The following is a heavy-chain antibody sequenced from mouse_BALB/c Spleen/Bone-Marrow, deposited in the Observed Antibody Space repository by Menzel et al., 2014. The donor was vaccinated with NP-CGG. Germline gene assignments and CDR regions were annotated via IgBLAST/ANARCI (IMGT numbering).Heavy chain of an antibody. CDR2: ISYDGSN. V-gene: IGHV3-6*02. Sequence: VQLQQSGPGLLKPSQSLSLTCSVTGYSITSGYYCNWIRRFPGNTLEWMGYISYDGSNNYNPSLKNRISITRDTSKNQFFLKLNPVTTEDTATYYCARGNYVDYWGQGTTLTVSS. CDR3: ARGNYVDY. J-gene: IGHJ2*01. CDR1: GYSITSGYY.